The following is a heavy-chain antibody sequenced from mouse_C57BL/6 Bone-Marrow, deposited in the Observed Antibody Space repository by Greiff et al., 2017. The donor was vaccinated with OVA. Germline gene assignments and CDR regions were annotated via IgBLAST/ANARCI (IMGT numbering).Heavy chain of an antibody. CDR3: AREDYGSSYTWFAY. D-gene: IGHD1-1*01. CDR1: GYTFTSYD. CDR2: IYPRDGST. J-gene: IGHJ3*01. Sequence: VKLMESGPELVKPGASVKLSCKASGYTFTSYDINWVQQRPGQGLEWIGRIYPRDGSTKYNEKFKGKATLTVDTSSSTAYMELHSLTSEDSAVYFCAREDYGSSYTWFAYWGQGTLVTVSA. V-gene: IGHV1-85*01.